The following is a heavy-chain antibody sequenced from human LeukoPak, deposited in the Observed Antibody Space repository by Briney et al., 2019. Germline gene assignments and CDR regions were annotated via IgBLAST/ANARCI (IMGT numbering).Heavy chain of an antibody. J-gene: IGHJ1*01. D-gene: IGHD6-13*01. V-gene: IGHV1-69*13. CDR3: ARDRAPYSSSWYLFQH. CDR2: IIPIFGTA. Sequence: SLKLSCKPDKSTVNRYGIDLVRQATRQKIEWMGGIIPIFGTANYAQKFQGRVTITADESTSTAYMELSSLRSEDTAVYYCARDRAPYSSSWYLFQHWGQGTLVTVSS. CDR1: KSTVNRYG.